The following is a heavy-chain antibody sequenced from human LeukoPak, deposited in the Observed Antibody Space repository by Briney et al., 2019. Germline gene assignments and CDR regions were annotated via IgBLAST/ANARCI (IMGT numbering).Heavy chain of an antibody. D-gene: IGHD1-26*01. CDR2: INHSGST. V-gene: IGHV4-34*01. Sequence: PSETLSLTCAVYDGSFSGYYWSWIRQPPGKGLDWIGVINHSGSTNYNPSLKSRVTISVDTSKNQFSLKLSSVTAADTAVYYCARGGRVVGATPVLDYWGQGILVTVSS. J-gene: IGHJ4*02. CDR1: DGSFSGYY. CDR3: ARGGRVVGATPVLDY.